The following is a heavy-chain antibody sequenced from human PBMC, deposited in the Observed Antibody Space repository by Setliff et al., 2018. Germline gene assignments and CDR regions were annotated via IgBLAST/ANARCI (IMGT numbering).Heavy chain of an antibody. CDR2: IYPDDSDT. Sequence: PGESLKISCKVSGYSFTNYWIVWVRQMPGKGLEWMGIIYPDDSDTKYHPSFQGQVTISADKSISTAYLQWSSLKASDTAMYYCARALYPSSFIGHNWFDPWGQGTLVTVSS. J-gene: IGHJ5*02. CDR3: ARALYPSSFIGHNWFDP. CDR1: GYSFTNYW. D-gene: IGHD2-2*01. V-gene: IGHV5-51*01.